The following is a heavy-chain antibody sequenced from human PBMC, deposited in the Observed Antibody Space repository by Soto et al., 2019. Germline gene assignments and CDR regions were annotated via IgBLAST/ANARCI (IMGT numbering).Heavy chain of an antibody. V-gene: IGHV3-30*18. CDR2: ISFDESHK. J-gene: IGHJ4*02. CDR3: AKDGNVLRFLQWLSHLDY. Sequence: GGSLRLSCAASGFSFKNYAMHWFRQSPGKGLEWVAVISFDESHKYYADSVKGRFTISRDNSKSMLSLEMNSLRPDDTAVYYCAKDGNVLRFLQWLSHLDYWGQGPLRTLSS. CDR1: GFSFKNYA. D-gene: IGHD3-3*01.